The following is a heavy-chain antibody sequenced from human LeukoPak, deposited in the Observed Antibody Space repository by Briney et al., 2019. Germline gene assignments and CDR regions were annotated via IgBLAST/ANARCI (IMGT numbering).Heavy chain of an antibody. D-gene: IGHD4-17*01. V-gene: IGHV6-1*01. CDR3: ARVVYYGDYVYYYYGMDV. Sequence: SQTLSLTCAISGDSVSSNSAAWNWIRQSPSRGLEWLGRTYYRSKWYNDYAVSVKSRITINPDTSKNQFPLQLNSVTPEDTAVYYCARVVYYGDYVYYYYGMDVWGQGTTVTVSS. CDR1: GDSVSSNSAA. J-gene: IGHJ6*02. CDR2: TYYRSKWYN.